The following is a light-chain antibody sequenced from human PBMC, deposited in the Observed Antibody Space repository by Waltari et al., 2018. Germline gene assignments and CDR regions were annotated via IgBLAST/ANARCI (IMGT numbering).Light chain of an antibody. CDR2: QDY. J-gene: IGLJ1*01. Sequence: SYELTQPPSVSVSPGQTATITCSGGKLENKYVCWYQQKPGQSPVLVIYQDYIRPSGIPERVSCSNSGNTATLTIGGTQAMDEADYYCQAWDIRTANYVFGTGTKVTVL. V-gene: IGLV3-1*01. CDR3: QAWDIRTANYV. CDR1: KLENKY.